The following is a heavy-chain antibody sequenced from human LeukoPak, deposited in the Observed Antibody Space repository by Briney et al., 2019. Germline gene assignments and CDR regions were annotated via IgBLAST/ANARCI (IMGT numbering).Heavy chain of an antibody. V-gene: IGHV3-30*02. D-gene: IGHD6-19*01. Sequence: GGSLRLSCATSGFTLSIYGMHWVRQAPGKGLEWVAYIRYDGTNKYYADSVKGRFTIYRDNSKNMMFLQMNSLRAEDTSVYDCAKVRSGWYQIDYWGQGTLVTVSS. J-gene: IGHJ4*02. CDR3: AKVRSGWYQIDY. CDR1: GFTLSIYG. CDR2: IRYDGTNK.